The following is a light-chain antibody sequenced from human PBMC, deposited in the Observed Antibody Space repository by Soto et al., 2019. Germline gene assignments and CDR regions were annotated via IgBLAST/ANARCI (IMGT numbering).Light chain of an antibody. CDR3: AAWDDSLNGHVV. Sequence: QAVVTQPPSASATPGQRVTISCSGSSSNIGSNTVNWYQQLPGTAPKLLIYSNNHRPSGVPDRFSGSKSGTSASLAIRGLQSEDEADYYCAAWDDSLNGHVVFGGGTKVTVL. CDR1: SSNIGSNT. V-gene: IGLV1-44*01. CDR2: SNN. J-gene: IGLJ2*01.